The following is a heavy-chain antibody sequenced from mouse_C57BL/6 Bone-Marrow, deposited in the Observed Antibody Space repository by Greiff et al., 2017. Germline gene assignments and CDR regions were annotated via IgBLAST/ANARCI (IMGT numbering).Heavy chain of an antibody. V-gene: IGHV5-2*01. Sequence: EVKLMESGGGLVQPGASLKLSCESNEYEFPSHDMSWVRKTPEKRLELVAAINSDGGSTYYPDTLERRFIISIDTTYKTLYLQMSSLRSEDAALYYCARHYYSNYFDYWGQGTTLTVSS. J-gene: IGHJ2*01. CDR2: INSDGGST. CDR1: EYEFPSHD. D-gene: IGHD2-5*01. CDR3: ARHYYSNYFDY.